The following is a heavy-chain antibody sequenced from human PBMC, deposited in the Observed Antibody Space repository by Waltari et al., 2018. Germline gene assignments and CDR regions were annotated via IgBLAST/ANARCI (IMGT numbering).Heavy chain of an antibody. D-gene: IGHD3-22*01. CDR3: ARGDTYYYDSSGYYYGWFDP. CDR1: GFTFSSYS. V-gene: IGHV3-21*01. CDR2: ISSSSSYI. J-gene: IGHJ5*02. Sequence: EVQLVESGGGLVKPGGSLRLSCAASGFTFSSYSMNWVRQAPGKGLEWVSSISSSSSYIDYADSLKGRFTFPRDNAKNSLYLQMNSLRAEDTAVYYCARGDTYYYDSSGYYYGWFDPWGQGTLVTVSS.